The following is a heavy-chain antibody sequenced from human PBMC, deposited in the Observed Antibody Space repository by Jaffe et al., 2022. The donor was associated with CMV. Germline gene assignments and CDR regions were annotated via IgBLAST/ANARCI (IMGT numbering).Heavy chain of an antibody. CDR1: GFTFSNYA. V-gene: IGHV3-23*04. CDR2: ITGSGGRI. J-gene: IGHJ4*02. Sequence: EVRLVESGGGLVQPGGSLRLSCAASGFTFSNYAMSWVRQAPGKGLEWLSGITGSGGRIYYAGSVTGRFTISRDNSRNTVYLQMTSLRAEDTALYHCAKDMYDVSSGPNGAPFDSWGLGTLVTVSS. D-gene: IGHD3-3*01. CDR3: AKDMYDVSSGPNGAPFDS.